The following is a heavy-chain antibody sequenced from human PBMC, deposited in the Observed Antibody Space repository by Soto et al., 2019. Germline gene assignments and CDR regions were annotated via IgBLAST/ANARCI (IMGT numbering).Heavy chain of an antibody. CDR3: AKILATSGGSWFFDY. Sequence: PGGSLRLSCAASGFRFDDYAMRWVRQAPGKGLEWVSGINWNGANIAYGDSVKGRFTILRDNVDNSLTLQMDSLRVEDTALYFCAKILATSGGSWFFDYWGQGTLVTVSS. CDR1: GFRFDDYA. CDR2: INWNGANI. D-gene: IGHD2-15*01. J-gene: IGHJ4*02. V-gene: IGHV3-9*01.